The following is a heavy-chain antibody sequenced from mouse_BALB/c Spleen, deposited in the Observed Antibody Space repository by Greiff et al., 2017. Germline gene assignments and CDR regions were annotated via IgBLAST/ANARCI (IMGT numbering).Heavy chain of an antibody. J-gene: IGHJ4*01. CDR3: ARDRGGNYGYAMDY. D-gene: IGHD2-1*01. Sequence: EVHLVESGGGLVKPGGSLKLSCAASGFTFSSYAMSWVRQSPEKRLEWVAEISSGGSYTYYPDTVTGRFTISRDNAKNTLYLEMSSLRSEDTAMYYCARDRGGNYGYAMDYWGQGTSVTVSS. CDR2: ISSGGSYT. CDR1: GFTFSSYA. V-gene: IGHV5-9-4*01.